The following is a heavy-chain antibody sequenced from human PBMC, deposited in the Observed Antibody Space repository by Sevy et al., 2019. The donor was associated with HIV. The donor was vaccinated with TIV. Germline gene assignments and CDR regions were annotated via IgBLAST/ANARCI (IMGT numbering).Heavy chain of an antibody. D-gene: IGHD3-10*01. CDR2: ISSSSRYI. CDR3: ARDMAYGSGSIVYDY. J-gene: IGHJ4*02. V-gene: IGHV3-21*01. CDR1: GFVFSSYT. Sequence: GGSLRLSCAASGFVFSSYTMNWVRQSPGKGLEWLSSISSSSRYIFYADSVKGRFTISRDNARNSLYLQMNSLRAEDTAVYYCARDMAYGSGSIVYDYWGQGTLVTVSS.